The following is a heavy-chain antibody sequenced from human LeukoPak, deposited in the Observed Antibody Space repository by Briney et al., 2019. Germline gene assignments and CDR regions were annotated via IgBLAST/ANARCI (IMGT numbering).Heavy chain of an antibody. Sequence: GGSLRLSCAASGFTFNSYAMSWVRQAPWERLQWVSGISDSGGNTYYADSVRGRFTISRDNSKNTLYLQMNSLRAEDTAVYYCAKESGWYPMIHWGQGTLVTVSS. CDR2: ISDSGGNT. V-gene: IGHV3-23*01. CDR1: GFTFNSYA. D-gene: IGHD6-19*01. CDR3: AKESGWYPMIH. J-gene: IGHJ4*02.